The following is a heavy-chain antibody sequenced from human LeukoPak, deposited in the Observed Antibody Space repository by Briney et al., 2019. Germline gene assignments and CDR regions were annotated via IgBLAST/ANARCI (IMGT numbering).Heavy chain of an antibody. CDR1: GYTFTGYY. CDR2: ISAYNGNT. J-gene: IGHJ4*02. D-gene: IGHD7-27*01. V-gene: IGHV1-18*04. Sequence: ASVKVSCKASGYTFTGYYMHWVRQAPGQGLEWMGWISAYNGNTNYAQKLQGRVTMTADTSTSTAYMELRSLRSDDTAVYYCARDVNWESVDYWGQGTLVTVSS. CDR3: ARDVNWESVDY.